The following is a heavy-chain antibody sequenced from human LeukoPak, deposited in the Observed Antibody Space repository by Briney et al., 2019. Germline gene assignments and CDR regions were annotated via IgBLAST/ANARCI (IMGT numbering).Heavy chain of an antibody. CDR2: ISYDGSNK. Sequence: GRSLRLSCAASGFTFSSYAMHWVRQAPGKGLEWVAVISYDGSNKYYADSVKGRFTISRDNSKNTAYLQMNSLKTEDTAVYCCTRRIAVAGDNWFDPWGQGTLVTVSS. J-gene: IGHJ5*02. D-gene: IGHD6-19*01. CDR1: GFTFSSYA. V-gene: IGHV3-30-3*01. CDR3: TRRIAVAGDNWFDP.